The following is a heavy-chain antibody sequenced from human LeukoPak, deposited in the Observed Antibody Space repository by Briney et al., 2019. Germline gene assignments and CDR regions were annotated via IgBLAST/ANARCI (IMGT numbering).Heavy chain of an antibody. V-gene: IGHV4-59*01. CDR1: GGSISRYY. Sequence: SETLSLTCTVSGGSISRYYWTWIRQPPGKGLEWIGYIYYSGSTNYNPSLKSRVTISVDTSKNQFSLKLSSVTAADTAVYYCARVTPHGYTDFDYWGQGTLVTVSS. CDR3: ARVTPHGYTDFDY. D-gene: IGHD5-24*01. J-gene: IGHJ4*02. CDR2: IYYSGST.